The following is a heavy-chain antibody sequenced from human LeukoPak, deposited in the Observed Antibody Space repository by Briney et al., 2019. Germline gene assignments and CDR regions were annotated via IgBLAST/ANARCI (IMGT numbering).Heavy chain of an antibody. V-gene: IGHV3-7*01. CDR3: ARFLPGSYETYFDY. J-gene: IGHJ4*02. CDR2: IKQDGSEK. Sequence: PGGSLRLSCAASGFTFSSYWMSWVRQAPGKGLEWVANIKQDGSEKYYVDSVKGRFTISRDNAKNSLYLQMNSLRAEDTAVYYCARFLPGSYETYFDYWGQGTLVTVSS. D-gene: IGHD3-16*01. CDR1: GFTFSSYW.